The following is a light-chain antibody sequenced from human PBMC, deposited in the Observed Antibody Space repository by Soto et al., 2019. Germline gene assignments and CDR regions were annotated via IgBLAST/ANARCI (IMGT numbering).Light chain of an antibody. CDR3: HQYKTSST. CDR2: DAS. Sequence: DIQLTRSPSTRSASVGAGVPITCRASQSINNRLAWYQQKPGTAPKLLIYDASTLESGVSSRFSGTGSETECTLIITDLQADDLATYFCHQYKTSSTFGQGTKVDIK. CDR1: QSINNR. J-gene: IGKJ1*01. V-gene: IGKV1-5*01.